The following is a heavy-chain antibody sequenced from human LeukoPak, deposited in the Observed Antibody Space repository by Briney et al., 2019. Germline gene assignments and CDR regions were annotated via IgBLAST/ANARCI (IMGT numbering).Heavy chain of an antibody. CDR2: IANNGRDK. Sequence: GRSLRLSCAASGFTFSTYAMHWVRQAPGKGLEWVSVIANNGRDKKFADSVKGRFTIPRDNSKNTLYLQMNSLTTEDTAVYYCARDAETGPASYYFDYWGQGTLVTVSS. CDR1: GFTFSTYA. CDR3: ARDAETGPASYYFDY. D-gene: IGHD1-14*01. J-gene: IGHJ4*02. V-gene: IGHV3-30*04.